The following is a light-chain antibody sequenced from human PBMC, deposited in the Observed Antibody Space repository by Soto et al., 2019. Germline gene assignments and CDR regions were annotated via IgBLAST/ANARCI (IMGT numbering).Light chain of an antibody. CDR3: SSYTTISTLV. Sequence: QSVLTQSASVSGSPGQSITISCSGTSSDIGASNNVSWYQQHPGKAPKLLIYEVSSRPSGVSARFSGSKSGNTASLAISGLQAEDEGQYYCSSYTTISTLVFGGGTKVTVL. CDR1: SSDIGASNN. V-gene: IGLV2-14*01. J-gene: IGLJ3*02. CDR2: EVS.